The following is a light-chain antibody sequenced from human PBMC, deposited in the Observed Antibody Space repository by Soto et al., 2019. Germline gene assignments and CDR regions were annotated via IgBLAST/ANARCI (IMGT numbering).Light chain of an antibody. Sequence: IQMTQSPSSLSATVGDRVTITCRASQDVSSYLVWYQQKPGKAPELLIYAASTLQSGVPLRFSGSGSGTEFTLTISSLQPEDFATYYCQHHSYYPRTFGQGTKLEIK. J-gene: IGKJ2*01. V-gene: IGKV1-9*01. CDR1: QDVSSY. CDR2: AAS. CDR3: QHHSYYPRT.